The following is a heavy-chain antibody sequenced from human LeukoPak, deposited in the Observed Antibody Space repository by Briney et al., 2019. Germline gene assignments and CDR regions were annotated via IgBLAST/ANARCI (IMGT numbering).Heavy chain of an antibody. Sequence: SETLSLTCAVYGGSFSGYYWSWIRQPPGKGLEWIGYIYYSGSTNYNPSLKSRVTISVDTSKNQFSLKLSSVTAADTAVYYCARATTQSPTRIDYWGQGTLVTVSS. CDR2: IYYSGST. CDR3: ARATTQSPTRIDY. CDR1: GGSFSGYY. D-gene: IGHD1-7*01. V-gene: IGHV4-59*01. J-gene: IGHJ4*02.